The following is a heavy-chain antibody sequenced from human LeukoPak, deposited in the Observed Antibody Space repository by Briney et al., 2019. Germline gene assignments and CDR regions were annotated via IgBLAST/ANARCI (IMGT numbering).Heavy chain of an antibody. CDR1: GGSISIYY. Sequence: PSETLSLTCTVSGGSISIYYWSWIRQPPGKGLEWIGYIYYSGSTNYNPSLKSRVTISVDTSKNQFSLKLSSVTAADTAVYYCARAYGDSFYYGMDVWGQGTTVTVSS. D-gene: IGHD4-17*01. J-gene: IGHJ6*02. CDR3: ARAYGDSFYYGMDV. V-gene: IGHV4-59*01. CDR2: IYYSGST.